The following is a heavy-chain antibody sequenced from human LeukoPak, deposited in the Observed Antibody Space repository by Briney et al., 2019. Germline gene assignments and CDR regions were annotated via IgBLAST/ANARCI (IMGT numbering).Heavy chain of an antibody. CDR1: GGTFSSYA. J-gene: IGHJ3*02. CDR2: IIPILGIA. CDR3: AKSALPVTIFGVAADAFDI. V-gene: IGHV1-69*04. Sequence: PEASVKVSCKASGGTFSSYAISWVRQAPGQGLEWMGRIIPILGIANYAQKFQGRVTITADKSTSTAYMELSSLRSEDTAVHYCAKSALPVTIFGVAADAFDIWGQGTMVTVSS. D-gene: IGHD3-3*01.